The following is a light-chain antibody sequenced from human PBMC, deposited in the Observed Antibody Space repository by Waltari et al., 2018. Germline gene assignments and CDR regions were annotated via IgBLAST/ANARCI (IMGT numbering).Light chain of an antibody. Sequence: DIQMTQSPSSLSASVGARVTIPCRASQTISTYLNWYQQKPGKAPKLLIYEASTLQSGVPSRFSGSGSGTDFTLAITSLQPEDFATYYCQQSYSTPPTFGQGTRLEIK. CDR1: QTISTY. V-gene: IGKV1-39*01. J-gene: IGKJ5*01. CDR3: QQSYSTPPT. CDR2: EAS.